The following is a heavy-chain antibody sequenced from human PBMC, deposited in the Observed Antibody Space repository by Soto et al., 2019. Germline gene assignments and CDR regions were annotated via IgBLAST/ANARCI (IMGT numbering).Heavy chain of an antibody. D-gene: IGHD2-2*01. CDR1: GGSISGGPYY. Sequence: QVQLQESGPGLMKPSQTLSLTCTVSGGSISGGPYYWTWIRQHPGSGLEWIGYINYTGSTYYNPSLKSRVIMSVDTSNNQLSLKLSSVTAADTAVYFCARVSGIVVVPTAKDPHYYYMDVWGKGTTVTVSS. V-gene: IGHV4-31*03. CDR2: INYTGST. CDR3: ARVSGIVVVPTAKDPHYYYMDV. J-gene: IGHJ6*03.